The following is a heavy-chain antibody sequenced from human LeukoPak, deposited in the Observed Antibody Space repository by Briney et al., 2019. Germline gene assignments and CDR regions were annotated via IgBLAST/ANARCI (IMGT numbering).Heavy chain of an antibody. D-gene: IGHD3-10*01. CDR2: INHSGST. CDR3: ARDHYYGSGSYSDY. Sequence: SETLSLTCAVYGGSFSGYYWSWIRQPPGKGLEWIGEINHSGSTNYNPSLKSRVTISVDTSKNQFSLMLSSVTAADTAVYYCARDHYYGSGSYSDYWGQGTLVTVSS. CDR1: GGSFSGYY. V-gene: IGHV4-34*01. J-gene: IGHJ4*02.